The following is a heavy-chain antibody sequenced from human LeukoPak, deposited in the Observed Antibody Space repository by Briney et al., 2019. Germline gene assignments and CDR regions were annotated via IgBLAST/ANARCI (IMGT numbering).Heavy chain of an antibody. J-gene: IGHJ4*02. CDR2: IYHSGST. CDR1: GGSISSGGYY. D-gene: IGHD3-10*01. Sequence: PSQTLSLTCTVSGGSISSGGYYWSWIRQPPGKGLEWIGYIYHSGSTYYNPSLKSRVTISVDRSKNQFSLKLSSVTAADTAVYYCARASWGSGIDYWGQGTLVTVSS. V-gene: IGHV4-30-2*01. CDR3: ARASWGSGIDY.